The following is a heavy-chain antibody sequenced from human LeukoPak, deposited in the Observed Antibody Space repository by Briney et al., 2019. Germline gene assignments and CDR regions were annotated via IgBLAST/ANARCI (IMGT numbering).Heavy chain of an antibody. CDR3: ARGSRFHPQNWFDP. V-gene: IGHV1-2*02. CDR2: VGPNTGGT. J-gene: IGHJ5*02. Sequence: ASVTVSCKASGYTFIEYYIHWVRQAPGQGLEGMGWVGPNTGGTYYAQTFQGRVTITSAASISTVYMELTSLTYDDTAVYYCARGSRFHPQNWFDPWGQGTLITVSS. D-gene: IGHD3-10*01. CDR1: GYTFIEYY.